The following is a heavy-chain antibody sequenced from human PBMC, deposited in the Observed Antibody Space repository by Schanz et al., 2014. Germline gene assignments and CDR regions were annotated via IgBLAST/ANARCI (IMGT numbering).Heavy chain of an antibody. CDR3: TKGGDPQDAFDI. CDR1: GFTFSDYG. J-gene: IGHJ3*02. D-gene: IGHD5-12*01. V-gene: IGHV3-30*02. CDR2: IRYDGNNK. Sequence: QVQLVESGGGVVQPGGSLSLSCAASGFTFSDYGMDWVRQAPGKGLEWVAFIRYDGNNKYYADSVKGRFTVSRDNSKNTLYLEMNSLIPEDTAVYYCTKGGDPQDAFDIWGQGTMVTVSS.